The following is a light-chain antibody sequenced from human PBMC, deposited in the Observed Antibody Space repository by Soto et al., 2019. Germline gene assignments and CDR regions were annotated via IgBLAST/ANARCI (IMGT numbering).Light chain of an antibody. V-gene: IGLV7-46*01. CDR1: TGAVTSGHY. CDR3: LLSYSGARWV. J-gene: IGLJ3*02. CDR2: DTS. Sequence: QAVVTQEPSLPVSPGGTVALTCDSSTGAVTSGHYPYWFQQKPGQAPRTLIYDTSNKHSWTPARFSGSLLGGKAALTLSGAQPEDEAEYYCLLSYSGARWVFGGGTKLTVL.